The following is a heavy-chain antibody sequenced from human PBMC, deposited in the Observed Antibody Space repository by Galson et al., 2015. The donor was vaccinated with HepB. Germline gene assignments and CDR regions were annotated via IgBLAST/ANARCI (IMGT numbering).Heavy chain of an antibody. CDR1: GGSISSYY. J-gene: IGHJ4*02. Sequence: TLSLTCTVSGGSISSYYWSWVRQPPGKGLEWIGYIYYSGSTNYNPSLKSRVTISVDTSKNQFSLKLSSVTAADTAVYYCARGLYYDILTGPFDYWGQGTLVTVSS. V-gene: IGHV4-59*01. CDR3: ARGLYYDILTGPFDY. CDR2: IYYSGST. D-gene: IGHD3-9*01.